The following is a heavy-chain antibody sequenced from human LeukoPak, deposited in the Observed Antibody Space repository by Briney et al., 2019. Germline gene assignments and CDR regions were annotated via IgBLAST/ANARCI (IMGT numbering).Heavy chain of an antibody. CDR1: GGSISSYY. CDR2: IYTSGST. Sequence: SETLSLTCAVYGGSISSYYWSWIRQPAGKGLEWIGRIYTSGSTNYNPSLKSRVTISVDKSKNQFSLKLSSVTAADTAVYYCARDWYSSSLDNWFDPWGQGILVTVSS. J-gene: IGHJ5*02. D-gene: IGHD6-13*01. CDR3: ARDWYSSSLDNWFDP. V-gene: IGHV4-4*07.